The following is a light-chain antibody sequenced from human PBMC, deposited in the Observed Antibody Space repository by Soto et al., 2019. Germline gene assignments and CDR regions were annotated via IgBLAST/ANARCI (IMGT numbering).Light chain of an antibody. J-gene: IGLJ1*01. Sequence: QSVLTQPPSASGTPGQRVTISCSGSSSNIGSNTVNWYQQLLGTAPKLLIYSNNQRPSGVPDRFSGSKSGTSASLAISGLQSEDEADYYCAAWDDSLNGRYVFGTGTKVTVL. V-gene: IGLV1-44*01. CDR1: SSNIGSNT. CDR2: SNN. CDR3: AAWDDSLNGRYV.